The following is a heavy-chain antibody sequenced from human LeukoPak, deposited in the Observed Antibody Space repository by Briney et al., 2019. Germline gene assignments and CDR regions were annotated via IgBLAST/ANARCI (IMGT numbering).Heavy chain of an antibody. Sequence: GGSLRLSCAASGFTFSSYWMSWVRQAPGKGLEWVANIKQDGGEKYYVDSVKGRFTISRDNAKNSLYLQMNSLRDEDTAVYYCARDPYSGGYGAYYYYYMDVWGKGTTVTVSS. CDR3: ARDPYSGGYGAYYYYYMDV. J-gene: IGHJ6*03. D-gene: IGHD6-19*01. CDR2: IKQDGGEK. CDR1: GFTFSSYW. V-gene: IGHV3-7*01.